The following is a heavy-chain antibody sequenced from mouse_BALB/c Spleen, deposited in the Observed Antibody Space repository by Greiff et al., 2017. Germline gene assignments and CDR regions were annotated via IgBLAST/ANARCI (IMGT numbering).Heavy chain of an antibody. CDR1: GYSITSGYY. CDR3: ARGDGSSPYWYFDV. Sequence: EVHLVESGPGLVKPSQSLSLTCSVTGYSITSGYYWNWIRQFPGNKLEWMGYISYDGSNNYNPSLKNRISITRDTSKNQFFLKLNSVTTEDTATYYCARGDGSSPYWYFDVWGAGTTVTVSS. V-gene: IGHV3-6*02. CDR2: ISYDGSN. J-gene: IGHJ1*01. D-gene: IGHD1-1*01.